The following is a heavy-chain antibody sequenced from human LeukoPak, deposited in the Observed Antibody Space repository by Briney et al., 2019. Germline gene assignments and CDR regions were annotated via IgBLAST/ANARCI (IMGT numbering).Heavy chain of an antibody. Sequence: SETLSLTCAVYGGSFSGYYWSWIRQPPGKGLEWIGEINHSGSTNYNPSLKSRVTISVDTSKNQFSLKLSSVTAADTAVYYCARMRHYYGSGSYFRRTDNEFDYWGQGTLVTVSS. D-gene: IGHD3-10*01. CDR1: GGSFSGYY. CDR2: INHSGST. J-gene: IGHJ4*02. CDR3: ARMRHYYGSGSYFRRTDNEFDY. V-gene: IGHV4-34*01.